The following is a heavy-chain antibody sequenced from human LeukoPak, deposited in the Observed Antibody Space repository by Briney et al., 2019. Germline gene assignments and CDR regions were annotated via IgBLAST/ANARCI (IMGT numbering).Heavy chain of an antibody. Sequence: PGGSLRLSCAASGFTFSSHGMNWVRQAPGKGLEWVSVIYSGGSTYYADSVKGRFTISRDNAKNSLYLQMNSLRADDTAVYYCARDGGARRYNWFDPWGQGTLVTVSS. J-gene: IGHJ5*02. CDR3: ARDGGARRYNWFDP. V-gene: IGHV3-66*01. CDR1: GFTFSSHG. CDR2: IYSGGST. D-gene: IGHD2-15*01.